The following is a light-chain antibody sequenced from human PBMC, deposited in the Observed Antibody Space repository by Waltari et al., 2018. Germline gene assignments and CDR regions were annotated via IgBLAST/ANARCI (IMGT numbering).Light chain of an antibody. CDR2: WAS. CDR1: QSVKNN. CDR3: QQFDNTPFT. J-gene: IGKJ3*01. V-gene: IGKV4-1*01. Sequence: DVVVTQSPDSLAVSLGERATINCKSSQSVKNNLAWYQQKPGQPPKLLIYWASTRASGVSDRFSGSGSGTDFTLTISSLQAEDVAVYYCQQFDNTPFTFGPGTKVDI.